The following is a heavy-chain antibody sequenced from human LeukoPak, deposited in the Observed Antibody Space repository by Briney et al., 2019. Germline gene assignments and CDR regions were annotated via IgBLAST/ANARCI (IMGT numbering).Heavy chain of an antibody. CDR1: GFTFSSYA. J-gene: IGHJ4*02. V-gene: IGHV3-30*14. D-gene: IGHD6-13*01. CDR2: ISYDGSNK. Sequence: PGGSLRLSCAASGFTFSSYAMHWVRQAPGKGLEWVAVISYDGSNKYYADSVKGRFTISRDNSKNTLYLQMNSLRAEDTAVYYCARESSSWYIGYWGQGTLVTVSS. CDR3: ARESSSWYIGY.